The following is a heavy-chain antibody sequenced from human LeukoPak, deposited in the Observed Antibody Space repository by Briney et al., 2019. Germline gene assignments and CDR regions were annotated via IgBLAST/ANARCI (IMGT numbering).Heavy chain of an antibody. J-gene: IGHJ5*02. CDR2: IYYSGST. CDR3: ARAPSLIAARPRNWFDP. Sequence: SETLSLTCTVSGGSLSSYYRSWIRQPPGKGREWIGYIYYSGSTNYNPSLKSRVIISVDSSKNQFSLKLSSVTAADTAVYYCARAPSLIAARPRNWFDPWGQGTLVTVSS. V-gene: IGHV4-59*01. CDR1: GGSLSSYY. D-gene: IGHD6-6*01.